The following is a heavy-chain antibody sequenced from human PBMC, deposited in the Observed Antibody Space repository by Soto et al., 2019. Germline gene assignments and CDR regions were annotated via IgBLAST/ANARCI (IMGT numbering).Heavy chain of an antibody. CDR3: SRQRASDGGWEFANYYGMDV. CDR2: IIHSEST. V-gene: IGHV4-34*12. Sequence: ASETLSLTCAVYGGSFSAYYWSWVRQPPGKGLEWIEDIIHSESTNYNPSLKSRVTISVDTSKNQFSLKLSSVTAVYTAVYYWSRQRASDGGWEFANYYGMDVWGQGTPVTVSS. D-gene: IGHD1-26*01. CDR1: GGSFSAYY. J-gene: IGHJ6*02.